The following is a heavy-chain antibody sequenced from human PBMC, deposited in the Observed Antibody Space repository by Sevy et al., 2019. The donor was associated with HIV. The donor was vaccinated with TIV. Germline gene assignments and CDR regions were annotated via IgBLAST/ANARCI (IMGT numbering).Heavy chain of an antibody. J-gene: IGHJ3*02. CDR1: GGSIGNYY. D-gene: IGHD7-27*01. V-gene: IGHV4-59*01. CDR2: ISYSGST. Sequence: SETLSLTCTVSGGSIGNYYWSWIRQPPGKGLGWIGYISYSGSTNYNPSLKSRVTISVDTSKNQFFLRLRSVTAADTAVFYCARYELGAFDIWGQWTMVTVS. CDR3: ARYELGAFDI.